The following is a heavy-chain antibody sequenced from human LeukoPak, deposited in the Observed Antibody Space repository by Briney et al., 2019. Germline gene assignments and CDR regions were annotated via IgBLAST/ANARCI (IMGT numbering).Heavy chain of an antibody. Sequence: GGSLRLSCAASGLTFSSYWMTWVRQAPGKGLEWVANINQDGGEKYYVDSVKGRFTISRDNAKNSLYLQMDSLRAEDTAIYYCAKRYCSTTSCSLFDYWGQGTLVTVSS. CDR1: GLTFSSYW. CDR3: AKRYCSTTSCSLFDY. V-gene: IGHV3-7*03. D-gene: IGHD2-2*01. J-gene: IGHJ4*02. CDR2: INQDGGEK.